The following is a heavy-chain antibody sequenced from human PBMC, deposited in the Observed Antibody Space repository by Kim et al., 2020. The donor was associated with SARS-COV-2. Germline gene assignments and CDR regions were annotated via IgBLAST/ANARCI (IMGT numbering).Heavy chain of an antibody. Sequence: TDYIPSLRGRVTLSIDGSRNQFSLRLTSVTAADTAVYFCARDRSGLGLLDSWGQGTLVTVSS. V-gene: IGHV4-30-2*01. J-gene: IGHJ4*02. CDR3: ARDRSGLGLLDS. D-gene: IGHD3-9*01. CDR2: T.